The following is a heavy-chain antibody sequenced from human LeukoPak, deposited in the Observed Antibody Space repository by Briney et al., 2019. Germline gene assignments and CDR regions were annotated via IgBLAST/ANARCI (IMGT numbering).Heavy chain of an antibody. Sequence: SQTLSLTCTVSGGSISSGGYYWSWIRQHPGKGLEWIGYIYYSGSTNYNPSLKSRVTISLDTSKNQFPLKLSSVTAADTAVYYCARSITIFGVVTDAFDIWGQGTMVTVSS. CDR1: GGSISSGGYY. CDR2: IYYSGST. D-gene: IGHD3-3*01. CDR3: ARSITIFGVVTDAFDI. J-gene: IGHJ3*02. V-gene: IGHV4-31*03.